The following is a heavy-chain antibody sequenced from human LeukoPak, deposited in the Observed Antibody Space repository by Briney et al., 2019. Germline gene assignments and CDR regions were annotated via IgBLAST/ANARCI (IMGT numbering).Heavy chain of an antibody. CDR3: ARGVVYPAWSGPHWSDY. Sequence: PGGSLRLSCAASGFTVSSIHMVWVRQAPGKGPEWVAHIKQDASQEYHVDSVKGRFTISRDNAKNSLYLQMNSLRAEDTAVYYCARGVVYPAWSGPHWSDYWGQGALVTVSS. D-gene: IGHD3-3*01. CDR2: IKQDASQE. CDR1: GFTVSSIH. V-gene: IGHV3-7*01. J-gene: IGHJ4*02.